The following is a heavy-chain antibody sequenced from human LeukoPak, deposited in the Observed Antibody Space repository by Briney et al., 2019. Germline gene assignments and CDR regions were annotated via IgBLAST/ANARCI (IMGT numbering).Heavy chain of an antibody. CDR1: GGTISSGRYY. D-gene: IGHD4-23*01. CDR3: ASHIDDYGGRDFDY. V-gene: IGHV4-61*02. Sequence: PSETLALTCTVSGGTISSGRYYWSWIRQPAGKGLEWIGRIYTSRSTNYNPSLKSRVTISVDTSKNQFSLKLSSVTAADAAVYYGASHIDDYGGRDFDYWGQGTLVTVSS. J-gene: IGHJ4*02. CDR2: IYTSRST.